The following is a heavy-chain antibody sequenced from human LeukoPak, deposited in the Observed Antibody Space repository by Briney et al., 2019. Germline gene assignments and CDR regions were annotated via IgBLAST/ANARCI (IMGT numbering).Heavy chain of an antibody. CDR1: GYTFTSYD. Sequence: ASVKVSCKASGYTFTSYDINWVRQATGQGLEWMGWMNPNSGNTGYAQKFQGRVTITRNTSISTAYMELSSLRSEDTAVYYCARLGGSGWSMGFDYWGQGTLVSVCS. CDR3: ARLGGSGWSMGFDY. J-gene: IGHJ4*02. V-gene: IGHV1-8*03. D-gene: IGHD6-19*01. CDR2: MNPNSGNT.